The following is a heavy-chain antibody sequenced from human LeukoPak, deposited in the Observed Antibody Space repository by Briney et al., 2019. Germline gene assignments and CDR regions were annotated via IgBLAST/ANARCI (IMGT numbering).Heavy chain of an antibody. CDR3: ARSGKDIVVVVAATPLLDY. CDR2: IYTSGST. Sequence: SETLSLTCTVSGGSISSYYWSWIRQPAGKGLEWIGRIYTSGSTNYNPSLKSRVTISVDTSKNQFSLKLSSVTAADTAVYYCARSGKDIVVVVAATPLLDYWGQGTLVTVSS. D-gene: IGHD2-15*01. CDR1: GGSISSYY. V-gene: IGHV4-4*07. J-gene: IGHJ4*02.